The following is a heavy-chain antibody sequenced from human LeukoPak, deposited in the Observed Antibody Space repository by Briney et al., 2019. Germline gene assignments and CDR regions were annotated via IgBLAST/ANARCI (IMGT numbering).Heavy chain of an antibody. D-gene: IGHD6-19*01. Sequence: GSSVKVSCKASGYTFTIYGISWVRQAPGQGLEGMGWISAYNGNTNYAQKLQGRVTMITDTSTSTAYMELRSLRSDATAFYYCARDYSSGWYAFDYWGQGTLVTVSS. V-gene: IGHV1-18*01. CDR2: ISAYNGNT. J-gene: IGHJ4*02. CDR3: ARDYSSGWYAFDY. CDR1: GYTFTIYG.